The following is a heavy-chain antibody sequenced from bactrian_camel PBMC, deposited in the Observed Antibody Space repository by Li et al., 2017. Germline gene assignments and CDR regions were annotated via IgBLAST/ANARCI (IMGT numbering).Heavy chain of an antibody. D-gene: IGHD1*01. Sequence: VQLVESGGGSVQDGGSLRLSCQVSGLSFDAYCISWSRQAPGKEREGVAGIDRDGVTKYADSVKGRFTISQDNAKNTIHLQMNSLKPEDTGMYYCAACNDDPWCRRTNNRGQGTQVTVS. CDR1: GLSFDAYC. J-gene: IGHJ4*01. CDR3: AACNDDPWCRRTNN. V-gene: IGHV3S66*01. CDR2: IDRDGVT.